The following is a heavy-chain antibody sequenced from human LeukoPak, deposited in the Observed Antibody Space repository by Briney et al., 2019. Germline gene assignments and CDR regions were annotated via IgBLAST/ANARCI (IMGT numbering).Heavy chain of an antibody. D-gene: IGHD3-22*01. CDR3: ATNYDSSGYFTF. J-gene: IGHJ4*02. Sequence: GASVKVSCKASGYTFTSYAMSWLRQAPGQGLEYMGWIFTNTGNSTYTQGFTGRFVFSLDTSVSTAYLQISSLKAEDTAVYFCATNYDSSGYFTFWGQGTRVTVSS. CDR1: GYTFTSYA. CDR2: IFTNTGNS. V-gene: IGHV7-4-1*02.